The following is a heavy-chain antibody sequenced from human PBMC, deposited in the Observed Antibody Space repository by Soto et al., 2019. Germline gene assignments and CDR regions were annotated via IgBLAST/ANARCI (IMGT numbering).Heavy chain of an antibody. CDR3: ARHEAPLNYYDSSGYSLCWFDP. CDR1: GGSISSSSYY. Sequence: SETLSLTCTVSGGSISSSSYYWGWIRQPPGKGLEWIGSIYYSGSTYYNPSLKSRVTISVDTSKNQFSLKLSSVTAADTAVYYFARHEAPLNYYDSSGYSLCWFDPWGQGTLVTVSS. CDR2: IYYSGST. V-gene: IGHV4-39*01. J-gene: IGHJ5*02. D-gene: IGHD3-22*01.